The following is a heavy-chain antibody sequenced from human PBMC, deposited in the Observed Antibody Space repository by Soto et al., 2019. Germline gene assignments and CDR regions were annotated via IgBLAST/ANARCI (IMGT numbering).Heavy chain of an antibody. V-gene: IGHV4-34*01. J-gene: IGHJ5*02. Sequence: QVQLQQWGAGLLKPSETLSLTCAVYGGSFSGYYWSWIRQPPGKGLEWIGEINHSGSTNYNPSLKCRGPISVDTSKNQFSLKLSSVTAADTAVYYCARGRLRHDSSGYYQGWFDPWGQGTLVTVSS. CDR3: ARGRLRHDSSGYYQGWFDP. CDR2: INHSGST. CDR1: GGSFSGYY. D-gene: IGHD3-22*01.